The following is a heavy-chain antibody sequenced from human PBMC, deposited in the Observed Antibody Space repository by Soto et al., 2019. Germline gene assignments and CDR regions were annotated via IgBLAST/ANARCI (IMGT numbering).Heavy chain of an antibody. Sequence: QLQVQESGPGLVKPSETLALTCTVSGGSISSSSYYWGWIRQPPGKVLEWIGSIYYSGSTYYNPSLTSRVTTSVDTPKNQFSLKLSAVTAANTAVDYCARLSSGSSYTPEYVQHWGQGTLVTVSS. D-gene: IGHD1-26*01. CDR1: GGSISSSSYY. CDR2: IYYSGST. CDR3: ARLSSGSSYTPEYVQH. V-gene: IGHV4-39*01. J-gene: IGHJ1*01.